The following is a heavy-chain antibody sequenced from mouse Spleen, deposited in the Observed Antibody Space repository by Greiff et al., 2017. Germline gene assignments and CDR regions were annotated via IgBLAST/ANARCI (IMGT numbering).Heavy chain of an antibody. V-gene: IGHV1-64*01. J-gene: IGHJ3*01. D-gene: IGHD2-14*01. CDR2: IHPNSGST. CDR3: ARRGYDWFAY. CDR1: GYTFTSYW. Sequence: QVQLQQPGAELVKPGASVKLSCKASGYTFTSYWMHWVKQRPGQGLEWIGMIHPNSGSTNYNEKFKSKATLTVDKSSSTAYMQLSSLTSEDSAVYYCARRGYDWFAYWGQGTLVTVSA.